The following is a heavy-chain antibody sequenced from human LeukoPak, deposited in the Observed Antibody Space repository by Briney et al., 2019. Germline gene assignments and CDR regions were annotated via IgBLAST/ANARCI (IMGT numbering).Heavy chain of an antibody. CDR3: ASGAWAARLNS. Sequence: SETLPLTCAVYGESLNYYYWSWIRQSPGKGLEWIGDIFDGKTINYNPSLKSRVTISAATSSQQFSLNLKSVTAADTAAYFCASGAWAARLNSWAQGALVIVSS. CDR2: IFDGKTI. CDR1: GESLNYYY. J-gene: IGHJ4*02. D-gene: IGHD4-23*01. V-gene: IGHV4-34*12.